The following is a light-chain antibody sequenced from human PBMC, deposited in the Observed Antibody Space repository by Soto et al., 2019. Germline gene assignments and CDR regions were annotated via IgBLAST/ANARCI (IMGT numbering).Light chain of an antibody. CDR2: EVS. J-gene: IGLJ1*01. CDR3: SSYTSSGTYV. V-gene: IGLV2-14*01. CDR1: SSDVGGYNY. Sequence: QSVLTQPASVSGSPGQSITISCTGTSSDVGGYNYVSWYQQHPGKAPKLMIYEVSNRPSGVSNRFSGSKSGNTASLTISGLQAEHEADYYCSSYTSSGTYVFGTGTKVTVL.